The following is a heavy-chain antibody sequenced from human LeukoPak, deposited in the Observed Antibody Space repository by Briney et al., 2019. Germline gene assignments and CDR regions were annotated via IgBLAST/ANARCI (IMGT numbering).Heavy chain of an antibody. CDR2: IYYSGST. CDR1: GGSISSHY. J-gene: IGHJ4*02. D-gene: IGHD2/OR15-2a*01. CDR3: ARDRGPRPFADY. Sequence: SETLSLTCTVSGGSISSHYWSWIRQPPGKGLEWIVYIYYSGSTNSNPSLKSRVTMSVDTSKNQFSLKLSSVTAADTAVYYCARDRGPRPFADYWGQGTLVTVSS. V-gene: IGHV4-59*11.